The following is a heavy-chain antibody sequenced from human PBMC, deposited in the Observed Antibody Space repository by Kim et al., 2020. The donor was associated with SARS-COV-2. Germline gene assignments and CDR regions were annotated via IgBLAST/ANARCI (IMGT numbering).Heavy chain of an antibody. Sequence: DSVKGRFTISRDNSKNTLYLQMNSLRAEDTAVYYCAREMYYYDSSGAFDYWGQGTLVTVSS. D-gene: IGHD3-22*01. V-gene: IGHV3-30*07. J-gene: IGHJ4*02. CDR3: AREMYYYDSSGAFDY.